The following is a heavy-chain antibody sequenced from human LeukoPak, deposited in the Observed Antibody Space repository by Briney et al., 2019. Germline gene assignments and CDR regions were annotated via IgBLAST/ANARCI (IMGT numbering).Heavy chain of an antibody. Sequence: ASVKVSCKASGYTFSNYGISWVRQAPGQGLEWMGWISAYNGDTNYAQKLQGRVTMTTDTSTSTAYMELRSLRSDDTAVYYCTRAPPGMTMMTDYWGQGTLVTVSS. CDR2: ISAYNGDT. J-gene: IGHJ4*02. V-gene: IGHV1-18*01. CDR1: GYTFSNYG. CDR3: TRAPPGMTMMTDY. D-gene: IGHD3-22*01.